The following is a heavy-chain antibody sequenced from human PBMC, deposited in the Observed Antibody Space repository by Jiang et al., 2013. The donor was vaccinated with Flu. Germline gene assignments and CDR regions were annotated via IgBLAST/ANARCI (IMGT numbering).Heavy chain of an antibody. Sequence: VQLVESGGGLVQPGGSLRLSCAASGFTFNSYAMSWVRQAPGKGLEWVSSITSNGGSTYYADSVKGRFTISRDNSKNTLYLQMSTLRADDTAVYYGAKRVLGCSGGSCYSSFDYWGQGTLVTVSS. CDR3: AKRVLGCSGGSCYSSFDY. D-gene: IGHD2-15*01. J-gene: IGHJ4*02. CDR1: GFTFNSYA. V-gene: IGHV3-23*04. CDR2: ITSNGGST.